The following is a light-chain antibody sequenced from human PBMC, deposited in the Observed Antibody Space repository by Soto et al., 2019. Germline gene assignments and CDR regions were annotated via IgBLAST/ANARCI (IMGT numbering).Light chain of an antibody. CDR2: GAS. V-gene: IGKV3-15*01. CDR1: QSVSSN. J-gene: IGKJ1*01. CDR3: QQYNSWPQT. Sequence: EIVLTQSPATLSVYPGERATLSCRASQSVSSNLAWYQQKPGQAPRLLIYGASTRATGIPVRLSGSGSGTEYTLTISSLQSEDFAVYYCQQYNSWPQTFGQGTKVDIK.